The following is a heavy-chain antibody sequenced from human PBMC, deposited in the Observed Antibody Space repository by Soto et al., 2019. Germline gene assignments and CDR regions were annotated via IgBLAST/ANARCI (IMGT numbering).Heavy chain of an antibody. CDR3: VKEGGSGWDEVGEKYDYFGMDG. J-gene: IGHJ6*02. CDR2: ISSRGGST. CDR1: GFTFNDYA. D-gene: IGHD6-19*01. V-gene: IGHV3-23*01. Sequence: EVQLLESGGGLVQPGGSLRLSCEASGFTFNDYAMTWVRQSPGKGLEWVSAISSRGGSTFYADSVKGRFTISRDNSMNTPYLQMNSLSVEDMAGYYCVKEGGSGWDEVGEKYDYFGMDGWGQGTTVIVSS.